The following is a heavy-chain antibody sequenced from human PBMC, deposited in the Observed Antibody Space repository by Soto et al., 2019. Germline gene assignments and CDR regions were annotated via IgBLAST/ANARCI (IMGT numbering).Heavy chain of an antibody. CDR1: GFTFSNYW. J-gene: IGHJ4*02. CDR2: INNDGSRT. CDR3: VTTFEY. V-gene: IGHV3-74*01. Sequence: EVQVVESGGALVQPGGSLRLSCAASGFTFSNYWIHWVRQVPGEGLVWVSTINNDGSRTWYADSVRGRIAMSRDNARNSVYLQMNSLRAVDTAVYSCVTTFEYWGQGALVTVSS. D-gene: IGHD1-26*01.